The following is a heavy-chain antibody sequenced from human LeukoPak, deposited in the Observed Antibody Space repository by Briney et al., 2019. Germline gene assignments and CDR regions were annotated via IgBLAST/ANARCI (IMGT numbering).Heavy chain of an antibody. CDR2: INHSGST. CDR3: ARDYYDRPDAFDI. Sequence: SETLSLTCAVYGGSFSGYYWSWIRQPPGKGLEWIGEINHSGSTNYNPSLKSRVTISVDTSKNQFSLKLSSVTAADTAVYYCARDYYDRPDAFDIWGQGTMVTVSS. D-gene: IGHD3-22*01. J-gene: IGHJ3*02. V-gene: IGHV4-34*01. CDR1: GGSFSGYY.